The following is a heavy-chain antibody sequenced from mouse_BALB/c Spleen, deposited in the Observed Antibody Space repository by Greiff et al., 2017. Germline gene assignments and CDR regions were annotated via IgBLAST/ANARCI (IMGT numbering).Heavy chain of an antibody. CDR1: GYSITSGYY. CDR3: ARGDYGNFLFDY. V-gene: IGHV3-6*02. CDR2: ISYDGSN. D-gene: IGHD2-1*01. Sequence: EVKLQESGPGLVKPSQSLSLTCSVTGYSITSGYYWNWIRQFPGNTLEWMGYISYDGSNNYNPSLKNRISITRDTSKNQFFLKLNSVTTEDTATYYCARGDYGNFLFDYWGQGTTLTVSS. J-gene: IGHJ2*01.